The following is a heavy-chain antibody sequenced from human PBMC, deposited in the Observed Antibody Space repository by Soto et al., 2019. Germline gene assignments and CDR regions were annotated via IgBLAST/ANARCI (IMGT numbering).Heavy chain of an antibody. CDR2: INPSGGST. J-gene: IGHJ6*02. CDR3: ARDTVTIFSQDYYYYGMDV. V-gene: IGHV1-46*01. CDR1: GYTFTSYY. D-gene: IGHD3-3*01. Sequence: ASVKVSCKASGYTFTSYYMHWVRQAPGQGLEWMGIINPSGGSTSYAQKFQGRVTMTRDTSTSTVYMELSSLRSEDTAVYYCARDTVTIFSQDYYYYGMDVWGQGTTVTVSS.